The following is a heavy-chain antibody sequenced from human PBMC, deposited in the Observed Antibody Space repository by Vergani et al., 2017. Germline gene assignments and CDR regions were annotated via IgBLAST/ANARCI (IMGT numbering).Heavy chain of an antibody. CDR3: ASLDTAMVRVDD. Sequence: QLQLQESGPGLVKPSETLSLTCTVSGGSISSSSYYWGWIRQPPGKGLVWIGSIYYSGSTYYNPSLKSRVTISVDTSKNQFSLKLSSVTAAETAVYYCASLDTAMVRVDDWGQGTLVTVSS. J-gene: IGHJ4*02. CDR1: GGSISSSSYY. V-gene: IGHV4-39*01. D-gene: IGHD5-18*01. CDR2: IYYSGST.